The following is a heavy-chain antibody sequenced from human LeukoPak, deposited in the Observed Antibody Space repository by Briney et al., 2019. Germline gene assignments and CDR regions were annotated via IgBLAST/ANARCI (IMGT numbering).Heavy chain of an antibody. D-gene: IGHD3-3*01. CDR2: IYHSGST. CDR1: GGSISSGGYS. CDR3: ARFQPRVVINAFDI. Sequence: PSQTLSLTCAVSGGSISSGGYSWSWIRQPPGKGLEWIGYIYHSGSTYYNPSLKSRVTISVDTSKNQFSLKLSSVTAADTAVYYCARFQPRVVINAFDIWGQGTMVTVSS. V-gene: IGHV4-30-2*02. J-gene: IGHJ3*02.